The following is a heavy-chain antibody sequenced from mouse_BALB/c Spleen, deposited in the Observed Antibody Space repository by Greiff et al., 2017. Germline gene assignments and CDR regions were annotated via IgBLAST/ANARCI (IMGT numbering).Heavy chain of an antibody. CDR1: GYTFSSYW. V-gene: IGHV1-9*01. J-gene: IGHJ4*01. CDR2: ILPGSGST. D-gene: IGHD2-4*01. Sequence: QVQLKESGAELMKPGASVKISCKATGYTFSSYWIEWVKQRPGHGLEWIGEILPGSGSTNYNEKFKGKATFTADTSSNTAYMQLSSLTSEDSAVYYCARSPYDYSYYYAMDYWGQGTSVTVSS. CDR3: ARSPYDYSYYYAMDY.